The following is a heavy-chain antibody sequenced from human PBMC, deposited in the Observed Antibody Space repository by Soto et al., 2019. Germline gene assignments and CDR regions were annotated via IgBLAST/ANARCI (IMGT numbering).Heavy chain of an antibody. V-gene: IGHV3-33*01. Sequence: GGSLRLSCAASGFTFSSYVMHWFRQAPGKGLEWVAVIWYDGSNKYYADSVKGRFTISRDNSKNTMYLQMNSLRAEDTAVYYCARAGGGSSFDYWGQGTLVTVSS. D-gene: IGHD3-16*01. J-gene: IGHJ4*02. CDR1: GFTFSSYV. CDR2: IWYDGSNK. CDR3: ARAGGGSSFDY.